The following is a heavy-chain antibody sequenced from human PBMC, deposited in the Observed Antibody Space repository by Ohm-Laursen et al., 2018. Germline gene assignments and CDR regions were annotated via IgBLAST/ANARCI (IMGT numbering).Heavy chain of an antibody. J-gene: IGHJ5*02. CDR1: GESISGYY. CDR2: IYSSGNT. V-gene: IGHV4-4*07. CDR3: ARGLWWFDP. Sequence: SDTLSLTCIVSGESISGYYWNWIRLPAGKGLEWIGRIYSSGNTIYNPSLKSRVTISVDTSKNQFSLKLSSVTAADTALYYCARGLWWFDPWGQGTLVTVSS.